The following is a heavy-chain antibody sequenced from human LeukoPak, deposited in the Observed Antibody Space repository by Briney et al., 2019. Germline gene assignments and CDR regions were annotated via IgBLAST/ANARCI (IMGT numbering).Heavy chain of an antibody. V-gene: IGHV3-49*04. J-gene: IGHJ6*02. CDR2: IRSKAYGGTT. CDR3: TRGHQDYYDSSGYYRYYYYGMDV. Sequence: GGSLRLSCTASGFTFCDYAMSWVRQAPGKGLEWVGFIRSKAYGGTTEYAASVKGRFTISRDDSKSIAYLQMNSLKTEDTAVYYCTRGHQDYYDSSGYYRYYYYGMDVWGQGTTVTVSS. CDR1: GFTFCDYA. D-gene: IGHD3-22*01.